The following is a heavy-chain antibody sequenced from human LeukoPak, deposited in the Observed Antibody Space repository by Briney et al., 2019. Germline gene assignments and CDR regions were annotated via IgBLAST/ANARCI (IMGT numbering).Heavy chain of an antibody. CDR1: GDSISSGGYY. Sequence: SQTLSLTCTVSGDSISSGGYYWSWLRQHPGKGLEWIGYISYSVGTYYNPSLKSRVTISIVTSKNQFSLKLSSVTAADTAVYYCAREGPLDSSGYCHYGFDIWGQGTMVTVSS. J-gene: IGHJ3*02. CDR2: ISYSVGT. V-gene: IGHV4-31*03. CDR3: AREGPLDSSGYCHYGFDI. D-gene: IGHD3-22*01.